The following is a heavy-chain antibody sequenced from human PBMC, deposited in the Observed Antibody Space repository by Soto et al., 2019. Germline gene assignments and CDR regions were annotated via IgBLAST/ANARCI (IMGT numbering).Heavy chain of an antibody. D-gene: IGHD3-22*01. CDR1: GFTFSSYA. J-gene: IGHJ4*02. CDR2: ISGSGYST. V-gene: IGHV3-23*01. CDR3: AKTLYYYDTSGFQ. Sequence: EVQLLESGGGLVQPGGSLRLSCAASGFTFSSYAMRWVRQATGKGLEWVSAISGSGYSTYYADSVKGRFTISRDNSKNTLYLQMNSLRALDMAVNYCAKTLYYYDTSGFQWGQGSLVSVSS.